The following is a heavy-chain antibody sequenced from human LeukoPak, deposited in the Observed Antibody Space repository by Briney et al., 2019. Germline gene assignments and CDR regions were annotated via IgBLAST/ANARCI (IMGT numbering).Heavy chain of an antibody. CDR3: ARWYSSPPFQLFYYFDY. D-gene: IGHD6-13*01. CDR2: IYSGGST. Sequence: GGSLRLSCAASGFTVSSNYMSWVRQAPGKGLEWVSVIYSGGSTYYADSVKGRFTISRDNSKNTLYLQMNSLRAKDTAVYYCARWYSSPPFQLFYYFDYWGQGTLVTVSS. CDR1: GFTVSSNY. J-gene: IGHJ4*02. V-gene: IGHV3-66*01.